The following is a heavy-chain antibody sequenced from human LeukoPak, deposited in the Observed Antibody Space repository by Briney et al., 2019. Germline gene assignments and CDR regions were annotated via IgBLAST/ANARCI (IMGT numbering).Heavy chain of an antibody. CDR1: ADSFSSHY. J-gene: IGHJ5*02. CDR3: ARGYGGSYTGRWFDP. V-gene: IGHV4-59*11. D-gene: IGHD1-26*01. CDR2: ISYIGST. Sequence: PSETLSLTCAVSADSFSSHYWTWIRQPPGKGLEWIGYISYIGSTNYNPSLKSRVTISIDTSRNQFSLKLSSVTAADTAVYYCARGYGGSYTGRWFDPWGQGTLVTVSS.